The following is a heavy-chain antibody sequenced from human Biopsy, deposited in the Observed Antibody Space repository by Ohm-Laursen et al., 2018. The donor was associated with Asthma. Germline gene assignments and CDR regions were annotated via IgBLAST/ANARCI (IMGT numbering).Heavy chain of an antibody. D-gene: IGHD3-10*01. Sequence: GSLRLSCTASGFTFSSYWMHWVRQAPGKGLVWVSRINSDGSSTSYADSVKGRFTISRDNAKNTLYLQMNSLRAEDTTVYYCARDLTMVQGGFADYWGQGTLVTVSS. V-gene: IGHV3-74*01. CDR3: ARDLTMVQGGFADY. CDR1: GFTFSSYW. J-gene: IGHJ4*02. CDR2: INSDGSST.